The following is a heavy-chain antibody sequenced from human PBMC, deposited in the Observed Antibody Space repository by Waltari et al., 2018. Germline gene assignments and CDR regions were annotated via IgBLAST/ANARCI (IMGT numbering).Heavy chain of an antibody. CDR3: ARVPLRFLEWPQEDSDWYFDL. Sequence: QVQLQESGPGLVKPSETLSLTCTVSGGSISRYYWSWIRQPPGKGLEWIGYIYYSGSTNYNPSLKSRVTISVDTSKNQFSLKLSSVTAADTAVYYCARVPLRFLEWPQEDSDWYFDLWGRGTLVTVSS. J-gene: IGHJ2*01. CDR2: IYYSGST. V-gene: IGHV4-59*01. D-gene: IGHD3-3*01. CDR1: GGSISRYY.